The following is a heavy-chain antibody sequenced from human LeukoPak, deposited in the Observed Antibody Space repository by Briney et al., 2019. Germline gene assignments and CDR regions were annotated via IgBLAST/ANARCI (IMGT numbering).Heavy chain of an antibody. CDR3: AKTGSEDGYSIHFDH. CDR2: TSGRGGGA. CDR1: GFTFTSSV. D-gene: IGHD5-24*01. Sequence: GGSLRLSCAASGFTFTSSVIRWGRQAPRKRLEWISTTSGRGGGAYYADSVKGRFTISRDNSKKTVYLQMNSLRGEDTAVYYCAKTGSEDGYSIHFDHWGQGTLVTVSS. V-gene: IGHV3-23*01. J-gene: IGHJ4*02.